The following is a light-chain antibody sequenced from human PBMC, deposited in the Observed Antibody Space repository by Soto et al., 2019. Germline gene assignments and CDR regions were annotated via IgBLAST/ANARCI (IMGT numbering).Light chain of an antibody. CDR2: NTN. V-gene: IGLV7-46*01. CDR1: TGAVTSGHY. Sequence: QAVVTQEPSLTVSPGGTVTLTGGSSTGAVTSGHYPYWFQQKPGQAPRTLMYNTNKIHSWAPARFSVSLLGGKAALTLSDARPEAEAEYYCFLIDNGRVVFGGGTKLTVL. J-gene: IGLJ3*02. CDR3: FLIDNGRVV.